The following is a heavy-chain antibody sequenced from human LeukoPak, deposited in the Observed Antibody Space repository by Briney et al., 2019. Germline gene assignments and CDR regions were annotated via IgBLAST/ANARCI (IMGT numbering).Heavy chain of an antibody. J-gene: IGHJ4*02. D-gene: IGHD6-13*01. V-gene: IGHV4-34*01. CDR2: INHSGST. CDR1: GGSFSGYY. Sequence: ESSETLSLTCAVYGGSFSGYYWSWIRQPPGKGLEWIGEINHSGSTNCNPSLKSRVTISVDTSKNQFSLKLSSVTAADTAVYYCARGVYIAAAQYAYWGQGTLVTVSS. CDR3: ARGVYIAAAQYAY.